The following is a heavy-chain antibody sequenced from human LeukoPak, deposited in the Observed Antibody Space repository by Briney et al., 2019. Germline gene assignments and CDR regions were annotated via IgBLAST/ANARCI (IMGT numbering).Heavy chain of an antibody. V-gene: IGHV3-53*01. Sequence: GGSLRLSCVASGFTVSDYYMSWVRQAPGKGLEWVLLLYTDDTTIYADSVEGRFTISRDDSKNTIYLHMTTLRGEDTAVYYCARGGAFYWNPRYWGQGTLVTVSS. CDR1: GFTVSDYY. CDR2: LYTDDTT. CDR3: ARGGAFYWNPRY. J-gene: IGHJ4*02. D-gene: IGHD1-1*01.